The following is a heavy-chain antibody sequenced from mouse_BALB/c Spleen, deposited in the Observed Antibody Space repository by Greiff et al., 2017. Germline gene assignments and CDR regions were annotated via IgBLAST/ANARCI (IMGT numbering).Heavy chain of an antibody. V-gene: IGHV3-2*02. CDR3: ARGDGNYVGY. CDR2: ISYSGST. Sequence: EVKLMESGPGLVKPSQSLSLTCTVTGYSITSDYAWNWIRQFPGNKLEWMGYISYSGSTSYNPSLKSRISITRDTSKNQFFLQLNSVTTEDTATYYCARGDGNYVGYWGQGTLVTVSA. CDR1: GYSITSDYA. J-gene: IGHJ3*01. D-gene: IGHD2-1*01.